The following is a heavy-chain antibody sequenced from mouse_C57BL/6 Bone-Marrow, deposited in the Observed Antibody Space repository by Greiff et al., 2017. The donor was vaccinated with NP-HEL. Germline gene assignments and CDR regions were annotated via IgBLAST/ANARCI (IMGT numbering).Heavy chain of an antibody. CDR1: GFTFSSYA. Sequence: EVMLVESGGGLVKPGGSLKLSCAASGFTFSSYAMSWVRQTPEKRLEWVATISDGGSYTYYPDNVKGRFTISRDNAKNNLYLQMSHLKSEDTAMYYCARDPRGLPSFAYWGQGTLVTVSA. CDR2: ISDGGSYT. D-gene: IGHD2-2*01. J-gene: IGHJ3*01. V-gene: IGHV5-4*01. CDR3: ARDPRGLPSFAY.